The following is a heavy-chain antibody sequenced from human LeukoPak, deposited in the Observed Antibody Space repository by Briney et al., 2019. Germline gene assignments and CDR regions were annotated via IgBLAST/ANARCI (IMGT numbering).Heavy chain of an antibody. V-gene: IGHV4-31*03. CDR2: IYYSGST. D-gene: IGHD5-18*01. CDR3: ARAWSGYSYGYTNWFDP. CDR1: GGSISSGDYY. J-gene: IGHJ5*02. Sequence: SETLSLTCTVSGGSISSGDYYWSWIRQHPGKGLEWIGYIYYSGSTYYTPSLKSRVTISVDTSKNQFSLKLSSVTAADTAVFYCARAWSGYSYGYTNWFDPWGQGTLVTVSS.